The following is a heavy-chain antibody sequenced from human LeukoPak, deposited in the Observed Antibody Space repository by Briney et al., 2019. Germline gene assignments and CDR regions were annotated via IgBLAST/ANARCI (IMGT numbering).Heavy chain of an antibody. D-gene: IGHD3-22*01. CDR1: GFTFSSYV. CDR2: IWYDGSNK. V-gene: IGHV3-33*01. Sequence: GRSLRLSCAASGFTFSSYVMHWVCQAPGKGLGWVAVIWYDGSNKYYADSVKGRFTISRDNSKNTLYLQMNSLRAEDTAVYYCARDLYDSSGYYFSYYYYYYMDVWGKGTTVTVSS. CDR3: ARDLYDSSGYYFSYYYYYYMDV. J-gene: IGHJ6*03.